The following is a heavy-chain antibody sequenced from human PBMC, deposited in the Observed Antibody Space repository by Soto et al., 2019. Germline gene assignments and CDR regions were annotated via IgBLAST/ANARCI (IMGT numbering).Heavy chain of an antibody. CDR3: ARDRAAAVQKGNWFDP. D-gene: IGHD6-13*01. Sequence: QVQLVQSGAEVKKPGSSVKVSCKASGGTFSSYAITWARQAPGKGLDWMGGIIPIFGTANYAQKFQGRVTITADKSTSTAYMELSSLRSEDTAVYYCARDRAAAVQKGNWFDPWGQGTLVTVAS. J-gene: IGHJ5*02. CDR2: IIPIFGTA. V-gene: IGHV1-69*06. CDR1: GGTFSSYA.